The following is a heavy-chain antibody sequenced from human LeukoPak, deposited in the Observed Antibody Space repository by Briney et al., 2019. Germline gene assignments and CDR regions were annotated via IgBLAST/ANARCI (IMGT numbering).Heavy chain of an antibody. J-gene: IGHJ4*02. V-gene: IGHV4-59*01. D-gene: IGHD6-19*01. CDR2: IYYSGST. CDR3: AGDSSGWYSYYFDY. CDR1: GVSISSYY. Sequence: PSQTLSLTCTVSGVSISSYYWSWNRQPPGKGLEWIGYIYYSGSTNYNPSLKSRVTISVDTSKNQFSLKLSSVTAADTAVYYCAGDSSGWYSYYFDYWGQGTLVTVSS.